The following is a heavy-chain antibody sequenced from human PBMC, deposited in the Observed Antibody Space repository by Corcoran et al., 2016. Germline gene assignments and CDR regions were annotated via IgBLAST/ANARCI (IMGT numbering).Heavy chain of an antibody. J-gene: IGHJ6*02. CDR2: INPSGGST. CDR3: ARENLETYGMDV. D-gene: IGHD1-1*01. Sequence: QVQLVQSGAEVKKPGASVKVSCKASGYTFTSYYMHWVRQAPGQGLEWMGIINPSGGSTSYAQKFQGRVTMTRDKSTRTVYMELSRLRSEDTAVYYCARENLETYGMDVCGQGTTVTVSS. V-gene: IGHV1-46*01. CDR1: GYTFTSYY.